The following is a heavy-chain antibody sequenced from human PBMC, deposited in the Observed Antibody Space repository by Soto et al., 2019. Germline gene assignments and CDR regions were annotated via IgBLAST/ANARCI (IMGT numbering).Heavy chain of an antibody. CDR3: ATSRHGDY. D-gene: IGHD1-1*01. V-gene: IGHV3-33*01. Sequence: QVQLVESGGGVVQPGRSLRLSCAASGFTFSSYGMHWVRQAPGKGLEWVAVLWYDGSNKYYADSVKGRFTISRDNSKNTLYLQMNSLRAEDTAVYYCATSRHGDYWGQGTLVTVSS. CDR1: GFTFSSYG. CDR2: LWYDGSNK. J-gene: IGHJ4*02.